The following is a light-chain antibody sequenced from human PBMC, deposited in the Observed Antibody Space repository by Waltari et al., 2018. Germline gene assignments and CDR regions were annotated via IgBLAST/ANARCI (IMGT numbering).Light chain of an antibody. Sequence: DIVFTQSPGTLSLSPGETATVSCRASQSVRGNYLSWYQQKPGQAPRLLIYGASNRAAGIPDRFSGSGSGTDFTLTISRLEPEDFAVYHCQQYVSSRTFGQGTKVEIK. CDR2: GAS. V-gene: IGKV3-20*01. CDR1: QSVRGNY. CDR3: QQYVSSRT. J-gene: IGKJ1*01.